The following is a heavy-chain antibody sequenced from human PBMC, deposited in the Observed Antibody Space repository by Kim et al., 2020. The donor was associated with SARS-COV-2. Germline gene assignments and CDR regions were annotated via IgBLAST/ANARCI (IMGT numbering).Heavy chain of an antibody. CDR1: GPNFSNYS. J-gene: IGHJ3*02. Sequence: GGSLRLSCGATGPNFSNYSMTWVRQVPGKGLEWVSYISWNSKTVYYADSVKGRFTISRANVKYSLFLRLDSLTAEDTAGYYCARDTYNLLTDYYHNVFGIWGQGTLVTVSS. CDR2: ISWNSKTV. CDR3: ARDTYNLLTDYYHNVFGI. D-gene: IGHD3-9*01. V-gene: IGHV3-48*01.